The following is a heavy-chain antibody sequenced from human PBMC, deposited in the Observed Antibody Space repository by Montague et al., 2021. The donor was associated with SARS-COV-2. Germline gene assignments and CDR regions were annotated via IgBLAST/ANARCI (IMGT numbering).Heavy chain of an antibody. D-gene: IGHD6-13*01. CDR3: ARVGRQQLVRLSGMDV. CDR2: INYSGST. V-gene: IGHV4-39*07. Sequence: SETLSLTCTVSGGSISSSSYNWGGIPQPQGKGWNGFGSINYSGSTNSTPSLKVRVTISVDTSKNQFSLKLSSVTAADTAVYYCARVGRQQLVRLSGMDVWGQGTTVTVSS. J-gene: IGHJ6*02. CDR1: GGSISSSSYN.